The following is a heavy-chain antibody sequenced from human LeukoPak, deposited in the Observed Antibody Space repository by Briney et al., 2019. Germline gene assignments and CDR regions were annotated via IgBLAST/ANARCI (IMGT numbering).Heavy chain of an antibody. CDR3: ASTATIFGVVILDY. D-gene: IGHD3-3*01. J-gene: IGHJ4*02. CDR2: FDPEDGET. CDR1: GYTLTELS. V-gene: IGHV1-24*01. Sequence: GASVKVSCKVSGYTLTELSMHWVRQAPGKGLEWMGGFDPEDGETIYAQKFQGRVTMTRDTSISTAYMELSRLRSDDTAVYYCASTATIFGVVILDYWGQGTLVTVSS.